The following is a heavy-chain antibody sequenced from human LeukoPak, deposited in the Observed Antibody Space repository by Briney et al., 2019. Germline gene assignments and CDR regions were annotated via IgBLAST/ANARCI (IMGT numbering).Heavy chain of an antibody. Sequence: GGSLRLSCAASGFTFSSYAMSWVRQAPGKGLEWVSAISGSGGSTYYADSVKGRFTISRDNSKNTLYLQLNSLRAEDTAVYYCAKDTGIAVAGTFYYWGQGTLVTVSS. CDR1: GFTFSSYA. V-gene: IGHV3-23*01. CDR3: AKDTGIAVAGTFYY. J-gene: IGHJ4*02. CDR2: ISGSGGST. D-gene: IGHD6-19*01.